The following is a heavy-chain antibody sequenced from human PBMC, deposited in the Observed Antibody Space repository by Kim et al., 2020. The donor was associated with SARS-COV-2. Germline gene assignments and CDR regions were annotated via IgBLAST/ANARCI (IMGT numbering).Heavy chain of an antibody. CDR1: GYTLTELS. Sequence: ASVKVSCKVSGYTLTELSMHWVRQAPGKGLEWMGGFDPEDGETIYAQKFQGRVTMTEDTSTDTAYMELSSLRSEDTAVYYCATDTPPYYYDSSGYKNAFDIWGQGTMVTVSS. D-gene: IGHD3-22*01. J-gene: IGHJ3*02. CDR2: FDPEDGET. V-gene: IGHV1-24*01. CDR3: ATDTPPYYYDSSGYKNAFDI.